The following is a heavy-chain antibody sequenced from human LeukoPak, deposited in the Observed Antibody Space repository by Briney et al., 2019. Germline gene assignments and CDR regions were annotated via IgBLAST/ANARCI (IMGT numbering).Heavy chain of an antibody. D-gene: IGHD1-1*01. CDR1: EFSVGSNY. CDR2: IYSGGST. Sequence: GGSLRLSCAASEFSVGSNYMTWVRQAPGKGLEWVSLIYSGGSTYYADSVKGRFTISRDDAKNTVYLQMNSLRVEDTAVYYCARGSRDWKGMDYWGQGTLVTVSS. J-gene: IGHJ4*02. CDR3: ARGSRDWKGMDY. V-gene: IGHV3-66*01.